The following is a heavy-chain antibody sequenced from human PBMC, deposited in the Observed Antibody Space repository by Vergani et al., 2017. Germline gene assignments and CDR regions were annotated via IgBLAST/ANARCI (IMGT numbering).Heavy chain of an antibody. D-gene: IGHD3-9*01. CDR3: ARVSADIWTGYYVRGGWFDP. J-gene: IGHJ5*02. CDR2: ISAYNGNT. CDR1: GYTFTSYG. V-gene: IGHV1-18*04. Sequence: QVQLVQSGAEVKKPGASVKVSCKASGYTFTSYGISWVRQAPGQGLEWMGWISAYNGNTNYAQKLQGRVTMTTDTSTSTAYMEMRSLRSDDTDVYYCARVSADIWTGYYVRGGWFDPWGQGTLVTVSS.